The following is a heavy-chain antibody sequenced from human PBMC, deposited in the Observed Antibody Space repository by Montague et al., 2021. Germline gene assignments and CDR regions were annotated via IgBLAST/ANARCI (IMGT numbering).Heavy chain of an antibody. Sequence: SVRFSCAASGFTFEDYSMNWVRQIPEKGLEWVAYIHKSGHTTHQADFVEGRFTISRDNAKNSLFLEMNDLRDDDTAIYYCVRDPHSLDFWGQGVLVTVSS. J-gene: IGHJ4*02. D-gene: IGHD1-26*01. CDR1: GFTFEDYS. CDR3: VRDPHSLDF. CDR2: IHKSGHTT. V-gene: IGHV3-48*02.